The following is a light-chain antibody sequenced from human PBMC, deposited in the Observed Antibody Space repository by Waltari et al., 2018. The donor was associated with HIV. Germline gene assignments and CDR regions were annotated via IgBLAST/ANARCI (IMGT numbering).Light chain of an antibody. CDR3: GTWDASLDGRL. Sequence: QSVLTQPPSASGAPGQMFTISCSGSSSNIGGNSLIWCQQLPGSATKLLIYTDDQRPSGVVDRLSGSKSGTSGSLAISGRQPDDEADYYCGTWDASLDGRLFGGGTKLTVL. CDR1: SSNIGGNS. J-gene: IGLJ3*02. CDR2: TDD. V-gene: IGLV1-44*01.